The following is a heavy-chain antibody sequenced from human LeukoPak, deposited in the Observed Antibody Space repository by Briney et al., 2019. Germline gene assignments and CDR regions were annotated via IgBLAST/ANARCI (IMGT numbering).Heavy chain of an antibody. V-gene: IGHV4-39*01. Sequence: SETLSLTCTVSGGSISSSSYYWGWIRQPPGKGLEWIGSTYYSGSTYYNPSLKSRVTISVDTSKNQFSLKLSSVTAADTAVYYCARYYNDYGNNWGQGTLVTVSS. D-gene: IGHD4-17*01. CDR3: ARYYNDYGNN. CDR2: TYYSGST. J-gene: IGHJ4*02. CDR1: GGSISSSSYY.